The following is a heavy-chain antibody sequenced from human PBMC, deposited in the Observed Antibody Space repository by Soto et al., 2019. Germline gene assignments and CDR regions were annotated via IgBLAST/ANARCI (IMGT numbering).Heavy chain of an antibody. CDR2: IDPSDTYT. CDR1: GYSFTSYW. CDR3: ARHYYASGTAVLGFDY. D-gene: IGHD3-10*01. V-gene: IGHV5-10-1*01. Sequence: PGESLKISCQGSGYSFTSYWISWVRQMPGKDLEWMGRIDPSDTYTNYSPSFQGHVTISVDKSISTAYLQWSSLKASDTAMYYCARHYYASGTAVLGFDYWGQGALVTVSS. J-gene: IGHJ4*02.